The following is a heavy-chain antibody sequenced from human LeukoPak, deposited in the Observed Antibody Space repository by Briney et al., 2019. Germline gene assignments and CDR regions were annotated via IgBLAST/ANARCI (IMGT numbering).Heavy chain of an antibody. V-gene: IGHV4-59*12. CDR1: GGSISSYY. Sequence: PSETLSLTCTVSGGSISSYYWSWIRQPPGKGLEWIGYIYYSGSTNYNPSLKSRVTISVDTSKNQFSLKLSSVTAADTAVYYCASVIYYYDSSGGLRDAFDIWGQGTMVTVSS. CDR3: ASVIYYYDSSGGLRDAFDI. CDR2: IYYSGST. J-gene: IGHJ3*02. D-gene: IGHD3-22*01.